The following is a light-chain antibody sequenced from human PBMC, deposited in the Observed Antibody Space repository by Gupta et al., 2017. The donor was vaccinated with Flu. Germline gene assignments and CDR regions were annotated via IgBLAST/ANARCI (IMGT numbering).Light chain of an antibody. CDR1: QSVSSY. V-gene: IGKV3-11*01. J-gene: IGKJ2*03. CDR3: QQRSNWPGS. CDR2: DAS. Sequence: EIVFTQSPATLSLSRGERATLSCRASQSVSSYLAWYQQKPGQAPRLLIYDASNRATGIPARFSGSGSGTGFTLTISSLEPEDFAVYYCQQRSNWPGSFGQGTKLEIK.